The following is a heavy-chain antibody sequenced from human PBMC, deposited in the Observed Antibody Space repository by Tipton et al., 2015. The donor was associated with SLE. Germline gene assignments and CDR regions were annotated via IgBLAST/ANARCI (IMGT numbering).Heavy chain of an antibody. Sequence: QLVQSGAEVRKPGASVTVSCKASGYTFSSYDINWVRQAPGQGLEWMAWISAYNGNTNYAQKFQGRVTLTRDTSTGTAYMELRSLRSDDTAVYYCAREMYASFDYWGQGTLVTVSS. CDR2: ISAYNGNT. V-gene: IGHV1-18*01. CDR3: AREMYASFDY. CDR1: GYTFSSYD. D-gene: IGHD2-8*01. J-gene: IGHJ4*02.